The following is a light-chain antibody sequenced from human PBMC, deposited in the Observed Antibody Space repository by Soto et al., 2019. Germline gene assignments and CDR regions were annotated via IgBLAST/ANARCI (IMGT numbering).Light chain of an antibody. CDR1: SSDVGSYNY. V-gene: IGLV2-14*01. CDR2: DVS. J-gene: IGLJ2*01. CDR3: SSYTSSSTLV. Sequence: QSALTQPASVSGSPGQSITISCTGTSSDVGSYNYGSWYQQHPGKAPKLMIYDVSNRPSGVSNRFSGSTSGNTASLTISWRQAEDEADDYCSSYTSSSTLVFGGGTELTVL.